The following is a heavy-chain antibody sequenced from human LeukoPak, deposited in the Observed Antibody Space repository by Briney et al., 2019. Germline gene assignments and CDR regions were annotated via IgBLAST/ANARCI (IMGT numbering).Heavy chain of an antibody. Sequence: SETLSLTCTVSGASFSNGYWSWVRQAPGKGLEWIGYIYHNGRTNYNPSLKSRVTISVDTSKNQFSLKLSSVTAADTAVYYCARTGIAGPPLRYYYYYMDVWGKGPRSPSP. CDR3: ARTGIAGPPLRYYYYYMDV. D-gene: IGHD2-15*01. CDR1: GASFSNGY. V-gene: IGHV4-59*08. CDR2: IYHNGRT. J-gene: IGHJ6*03.